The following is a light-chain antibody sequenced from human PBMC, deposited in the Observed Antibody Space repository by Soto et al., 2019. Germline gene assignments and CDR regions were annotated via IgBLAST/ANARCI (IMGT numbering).Light chain of an antibody. V-gene: IGLV2-14*01. Sequence: QSVLTQPASVSGSPGQSITISCTGTGSDISAYNYVSWYQQHPGKALKLMIYEVGDRPSGLSNRFSGSKSGNTASLTISRLQPEDEADYYCSSYTSNKFYVFGTGTNVIGL. CDR2: EVG. J-gene: IGLJ1*01. CDR1: GSDISAYNY. CDR3: SSYTSNKFYV.